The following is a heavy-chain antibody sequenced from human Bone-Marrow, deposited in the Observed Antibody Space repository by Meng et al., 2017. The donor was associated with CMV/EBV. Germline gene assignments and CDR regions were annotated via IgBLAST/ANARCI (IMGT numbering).Heavy chain of an antibody. CDR1: GFTFSSYA. J-gene: IGHJ4*02. V-gene: IGHV3-30*04. CDR3: AKLYSSSLTNYFDY. CDR2: ISYDGSNK. D-gene: IGHD6-6*01. Sequence: GGSLRLSCAASGFTFSSYAMHWVRQAPGKGLEWVAVISYDGSNKYYADSVKGRFTISRDNSKNTLYLQMNSLRAEDTAVYYCAKLYSSSLTNYFDYWGQGTRVTVYS.